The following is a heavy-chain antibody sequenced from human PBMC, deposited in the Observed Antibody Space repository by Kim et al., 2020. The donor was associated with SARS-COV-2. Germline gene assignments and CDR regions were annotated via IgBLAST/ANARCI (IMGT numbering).Heavy chain of an antibody. D-gene: IGHD3-22*01. J-gene: IGHJ4*02. V-gene: IGHV3-7*01. Sequence: DTVKGRFTIARDNAKNSLYLQMNSLRAEDTAVYYCARVYHFSGYYRSFDYWGQGTLVTVSS. CDR3: ARVYHFSGYYRSFDY.